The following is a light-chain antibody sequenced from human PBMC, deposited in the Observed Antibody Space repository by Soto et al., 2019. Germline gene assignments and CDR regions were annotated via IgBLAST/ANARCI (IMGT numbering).Light chain of an antibody. CDR3: QQYGRSPPT. Sequence: EIVLTQSPGTLSLSPGERATLSCRASQSVSSSYLAWYQQKPGQAPRLLIYGASTRATGIPARFSGSGSGTEFTLTISSLQSEDYAVYYCQQYGRSPPTFGQGTKVDI. J-gene: IGKJ1*01. CDR2: GAS. V-gene: IGKV3-20*01. CDR1: QSVSSSY.